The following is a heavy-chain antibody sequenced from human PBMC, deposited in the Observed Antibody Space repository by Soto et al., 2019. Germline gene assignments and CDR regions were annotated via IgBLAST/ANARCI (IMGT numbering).Heavy chain of an antibody. CDR3: ARGVHYDTSGYYYFY. Sequence: QVQLVQSGAEVKKPGSSVKVSCKASGGTFSSYAIDWVRQAPGQGLEWMGGIIPLFGTANYAQKFQGRITSTADESTSTAYMELRSLRSEDTAVYYCARGVHYDTSGYYYFYWGQGTLVTVSS. CDR2: IIPLFGTA. D-gene: IGHD3-22*01. V-gene: IGHV1-69*01. J-gene: IGHJ4*02. CDR1: GGTFSSYA.